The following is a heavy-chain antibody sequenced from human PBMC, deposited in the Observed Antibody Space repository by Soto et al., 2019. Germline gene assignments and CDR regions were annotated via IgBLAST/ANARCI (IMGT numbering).Heavy chain of an antibody. V-gene: IGHV1-8*01. Sequence: ASVKVSCKASGYTFTSYDINWVRQATGQGLEWMGWMNPNSGNTGYAQKFQGRVTMPRNTSISTAYMELSSLRSEDTAVYYCARGSMVRGAWGLDVWGQGTTVTVSS. CDR1: GYTFTSYD. J-gene: IGHJ6*02. CDR3: ARGSMVRGAWGLDV. D-gene: IGHD3-10*01. CDR2: MNPNSGNT.